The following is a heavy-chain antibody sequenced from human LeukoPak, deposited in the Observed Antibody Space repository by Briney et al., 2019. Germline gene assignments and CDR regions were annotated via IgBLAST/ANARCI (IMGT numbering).Heavy chain of an antibody. D-gene: IGHD3-3*01. CDR3: AKDRLGLRTFNDY. Sequence: PGGSLRLSCAASGFTFSSYAMSWVRQAPGKGLEWVSAISGSGGSTYYADSVKGRFTISRDNSKNTLYLQMNSLRAEDTAIYYCAKDRLGLRTFNDYWGQGTLVTVSS. CDR2: ISGSGGST. V-gene: IGHV3-23*01. J-gene: IGHJ4*02. CDR1: GFTFSSYA.